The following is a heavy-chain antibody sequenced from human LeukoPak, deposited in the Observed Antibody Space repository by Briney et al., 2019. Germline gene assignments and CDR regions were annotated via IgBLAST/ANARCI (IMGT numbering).Heavy chain of an antibody. J-gene: IGHJ4*02. Sequence: KPGGSLRLSCAASGFTFSSYSMNWVRQAPGKGLEWVSYISSSGSSIYYADSVKGRFTMSRDNAKNSLFLLMNSLSAEDTAVYYCTRPRTGTTDYWGQGTLVTVSS. CDR2: ISSSGSSI. V-gene: IGHV3-21*01. D-gene: IGHD1-7*01. CDR1: GFTFSSYS. CDR3: TRPRTGTTDY.